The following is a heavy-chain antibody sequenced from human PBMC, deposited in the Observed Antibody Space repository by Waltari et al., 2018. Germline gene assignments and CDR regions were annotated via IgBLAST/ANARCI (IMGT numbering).Heavy chain of an antibody. Sequence: EVQLVESGGGLVQPGGSLRLSCAASGFTFSSYSMNWVRQAPGKGLEWVSYISSSSSTIYYADSVKGRFTISRDNAKNSLYLQMNSLRAEDMAVYYCARWGGGQLLYYYYYMDVWGKGTTVTISS. CDR3: ARWGGGQLLYYYYYMDV. CDR1: GFTFSSYS. D-gene: IGHD1-26*01. J-gene: IGHJ6*03. CDR2: ISSSSSTI. V-gene: IGHV3-48*04.